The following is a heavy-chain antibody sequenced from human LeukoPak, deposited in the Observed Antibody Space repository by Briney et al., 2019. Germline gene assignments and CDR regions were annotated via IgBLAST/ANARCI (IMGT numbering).Heavy chain of an antibody. D-gene: IGHD2-21*01. Sequence: SQTLSLTCAISGDSVSSNSAAWNWIRQSPSRGLEWLGRTYYGSKWYNDYAVSVKSRITINSDTSKNQVSLHLNSVTPDDTAVYYCAGTSIAVLRTEKWFAPWGQGTLVTVSS. V-gene: IGHV6-1*01. CDR2: TYYGSKWYN. J-gene: IGHJ5*02. CDR3: AGTSIAVLRTEKWFAP. CDR1: GDSVSSNSAA.